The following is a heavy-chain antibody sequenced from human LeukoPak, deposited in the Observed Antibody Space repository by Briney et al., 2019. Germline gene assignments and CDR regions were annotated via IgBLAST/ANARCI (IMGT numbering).Heavy chain of an antibody. CDR3: ARQGIVVVVAAQFDY. CDR1: GGSISSSSYY. Sequence: SETLSLTCTVSGGSISSSSYYWGWIRQPPGKGLEWIGSIYYCGSTYYNPSLKSRVTISVDTSKNQFSLKLSSVTAADTAVYYCARQGIVVVVAAQFDYWGQGTLVTVSP. CDR2: IYYCGST. D-gene: IGHD2-15*01. V-gene: IGHV4-39*01. J-gene: IGHJ4*02.